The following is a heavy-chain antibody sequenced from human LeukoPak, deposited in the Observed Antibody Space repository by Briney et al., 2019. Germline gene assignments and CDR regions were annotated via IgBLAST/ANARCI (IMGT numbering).Heavy chain of an antibody. CDR1: GGSVSSGSYY. D-gene: IGHD3-22*01. J-gene: IGHJ4*02. Sequence: PSETLSLTCTVSGGSVSSGSYYWSWIRQPPGKGLEWIGYVYYSGSTNYSPSLKSRVTISVDTSKNLFSLKLSSVTAADTAVYYCARDRYDYDSFGYYYVDYWGQGTLVTVSS. CDR2: VYYSGST. CDR3: ARDRYDYDSFGYYYVDY. V-gene: IGHV4-61*03.